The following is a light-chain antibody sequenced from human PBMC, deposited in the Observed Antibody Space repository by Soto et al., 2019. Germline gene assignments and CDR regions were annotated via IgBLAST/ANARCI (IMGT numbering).Light chain of an antibody. J-gene: IGKJ1*01. CDR3: QQSYSTTWT. Sequence: ESQVTRSPFEPSASLGDRVSITCRASQSISSYLNWYQQKPGKAPKLLIYAASSLQSGVPSRFSGSGSGTDFTLTISSLQPEDFATYYCQQSYSTTWTFGQGTKVDIK. V-gene: IGKV1-39*01. CDR2: AAS. CDR1: QSISSY.